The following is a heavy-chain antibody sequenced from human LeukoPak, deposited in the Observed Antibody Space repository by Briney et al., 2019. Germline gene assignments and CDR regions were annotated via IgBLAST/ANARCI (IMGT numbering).Heavy chain of an antibody. V-gene: IGHV3-21*01. Sequence: GGSLRLSCAASGFAFSSYNMNWVRQAPGRGLEWVSSISRTGSYIYYADSVKGRFTISRDNAQNSLYLQMNSLRVEDTAVYYCARVLETDCRGGSCYSGLDYWGQGTLVTVSS. CDR1: GFAFSSYN. CDR2: ISRTGSYI. D-gene: IGHD2-15*01. J-gene: IGHJ4*02. CDR3: ARVLETDCRGGSCYSGLDY.